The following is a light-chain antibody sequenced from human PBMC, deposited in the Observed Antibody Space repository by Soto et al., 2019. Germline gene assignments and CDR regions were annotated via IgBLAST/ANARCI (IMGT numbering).Light chain of an antibody. CDR2: GAS. CDR1: KSVGSN. Sequence: EIVMTQSPATLSVSPGERATLSCRASKSVGSNLAWYQQKPGQAPRLLIYGASTRAAGIPARFSGRGSGTEFPLTISSLQSEDFAFYYCQQYSDWRTFGPGTKVDIK. V-gene: IGKV3-15*01. J-gene: IGKJ3*01. CDR3: QQYSDWRT.